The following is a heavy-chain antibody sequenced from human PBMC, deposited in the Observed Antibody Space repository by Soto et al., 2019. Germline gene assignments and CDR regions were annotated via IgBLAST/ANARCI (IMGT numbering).Heavy chain of an antibody. D-gene: IGHD2-15*01. Sequence: GGSLRLSCAASGFTFSSYEMNWARQAPGKGLEWVSYISSSGSTIYYADSVKGRFTISRDNAKNSLYLQMNSLRAEDTAVYYCARVNCSGGSCYTNPFFDYWGQGTLVTVSS. CDR1: GFTFSSYE. J-gene: IGHJ4*02. CDR3: ARVNCSGGSCYTNPFFDY. V-gene: IGHV3-48*03. CDR2: ISSSGSTI.